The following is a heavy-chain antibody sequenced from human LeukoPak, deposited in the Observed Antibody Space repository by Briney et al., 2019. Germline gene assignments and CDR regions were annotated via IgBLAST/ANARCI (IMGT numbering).Heavy chain of an antibody. Sequence: GASVKVSCKASGYTFTGYYMHWARQAPGQGFEWMGWINPNSGGTNYAQKFQGRVTMTRDTSISTAYMELSRLRSDDTAVHYCARLVDTAMVVVDYWGQGTLVTVSS. J-gene: IGHJ4*02. CDR2: INPNSGGT. D-gene: IGHD5-18*01. CDR1: GYTFTGYY. V-gene: IGHV1-2*02. CDR3: ARLVDTAMVVVDY.